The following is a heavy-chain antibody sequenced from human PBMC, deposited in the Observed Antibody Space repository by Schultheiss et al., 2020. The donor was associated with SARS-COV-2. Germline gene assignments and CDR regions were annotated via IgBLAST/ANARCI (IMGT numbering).Heavy chain of an antibody. CDR2: IYYSGST. CDR3: ARLALPGLISR. V-gene: IGHV4-38-2*01. D-gene: IGHD3-16*01. CDR1: GYSISSGYY. Sequence: SETLSLTCAVSGYSISSGYYWGWIRQPPGKGLEWIGSIYYSGSTNYNPSLKSRVTISVDTSKNQFSLKLSSVTAADTAVYYCARLALPGLISRWGQGTLVTVSS. J-gene: IGHJ4*02.